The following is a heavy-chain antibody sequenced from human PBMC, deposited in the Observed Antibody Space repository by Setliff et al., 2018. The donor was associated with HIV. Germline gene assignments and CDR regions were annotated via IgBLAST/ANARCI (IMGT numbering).Heavy chain of an antibody. V-gene: IGHV4-4*07. D-gene: IGHD2-2*01. Sequence: PSQTLSLTCSVSGGSIRSHYWGWIRQPAGKGLEWIGRIDTSGSTTYNPSLKTRVTMPVDTSKNQFSLKLSSVTAADTAVYYCARPYCSTTSCFDGWFDPWGQGTLVTVSS. CDR2: IDTSGST. J-gene: IGHJ5*02. CDR1: GGSIRSHY. CDR3: ARPYCSTTSCFDGWFDP.